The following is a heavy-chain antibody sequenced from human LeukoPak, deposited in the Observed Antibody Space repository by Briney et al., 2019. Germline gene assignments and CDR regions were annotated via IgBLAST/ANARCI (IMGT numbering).Heavy chain of an antibody. CDR1: GFTVSSNY. J-gene: IGHJ4*02. CDR3: ARGLHSSGWYSDY. Sequence: GGSLRLSCAASGFTVSSNYMSWVRKAPGKGLEWVSVIYSGGSTYYADSVKGRFTISRDNSKNTLYLQMNSLRAEDTAVYYCARGLHSSGWYSDYWGQGTLVTVSS. CDR2: IYSGGST. D-gene: IGHD6-19*01. V-gene: IGHV3-53*01.